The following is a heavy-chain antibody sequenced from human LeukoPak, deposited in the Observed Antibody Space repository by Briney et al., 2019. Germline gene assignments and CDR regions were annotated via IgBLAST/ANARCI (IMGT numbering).Heavy chain of an antibody. Sequence: TGVSLRLSCAASGFTFRGAWLHWVRQAPGKGLVWVSRINNDGTTTKYADSVKGRFTISRDNAKNTLYLQMNSLRAEDTAVYYCARVSGPGMNEYFHLWGQGTLVTVSS. CDR3: ARVSGPGMNEYFHL. CDR2: INNDGTTT. D-gene: IGHD3-10*01. V-gene: IGHV3-74*01. J-gene: IGHJ1*01. CDR1: GFTFRGAW.